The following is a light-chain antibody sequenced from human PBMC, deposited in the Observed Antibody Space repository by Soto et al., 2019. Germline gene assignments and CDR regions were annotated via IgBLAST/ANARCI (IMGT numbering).Light chain of an antibody. CDR3: QQYNSWPLT. Sequence: EIVMTQSPATLSVSPGERATLSCRASQSVSSNLAWYQQKPGQSPRLIYDASTRATGIPARFSGSGSGTEFTLTISSLQSEDFAVYYCQQYNSWPLTFGQGTRLEIK. J-gene: IGKJ5*01. V-gene: IGKV3-15*01. CDR2: DAS. CDR1: QSVSSN.